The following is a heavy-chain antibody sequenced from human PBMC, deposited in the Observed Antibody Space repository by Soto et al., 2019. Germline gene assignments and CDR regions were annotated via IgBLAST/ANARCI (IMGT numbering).Heavy chain of an antibody. D-gene: IGHD6-6*01. CDR3: ARNEYSTTFYSSGMDV. J-gene: IGHJ6*02. Sequence: QVQLVQSGAEVKKPGSSVKVSCKASGGTFSSYAITWVRQAPGQGLEWMGRIIPIFGTANYNQKFQGRVTITADESTSTAYMELSSLRSEDTAVYYCARNEYSTTFYSSGMDVWGQGTTVTVSS. V-gene: IGHV1-69*01. CDR2: IIPIFGTA. CDR1: GGTFSSYA.